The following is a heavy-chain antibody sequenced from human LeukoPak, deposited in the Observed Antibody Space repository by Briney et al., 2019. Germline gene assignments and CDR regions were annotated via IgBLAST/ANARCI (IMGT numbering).Heavy chain of an antibody. CDR2: IRSGGENT. D-gene: IGHD2/OR15-2a*01. Sequence: QSGGSLRLSCAASGFTFSTYSMSWVRQAPGKGLEWVSAIRSGGENTYYADSVRGQFTISRDNSRGTLSLQMNSLRAEDTAVYFCAILSWDGRGSFYWGQGTLVTVSS. CDR3: AILSWDGRGSFY. J-gene: IGHJ4*02. V-gene: IGHV3-23*01. CDR1: GFTFSTYS.